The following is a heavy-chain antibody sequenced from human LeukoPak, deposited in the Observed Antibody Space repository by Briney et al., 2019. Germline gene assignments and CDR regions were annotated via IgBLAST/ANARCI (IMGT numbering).Heavy chain of an antibody. Sequence: PSETLSLTCTVSGGSISSSTYYWGWIRQPPGKGLEWIASIYYNGNTYYNPSLESRVTISVDTSKNQFSLKLSSVTAADTAVYYCARGADTYGDYWGQGTLVTVSS. CDR2: IYYNGNT. J-gene: IGHJ4*02. D-gene: IGHD5-18*01. V-gene: IGHV4-39*07. CDR1: GGSISSSTYY. CDR3: ARGADTYGDY.